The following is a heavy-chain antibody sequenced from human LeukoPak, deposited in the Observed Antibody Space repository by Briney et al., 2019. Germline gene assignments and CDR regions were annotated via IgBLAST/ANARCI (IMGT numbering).Heavy chain of an antibody. Sequence: SGPTLVKPTQTLTLTCTFSGFSLSTSGVGVGWIRQPPGKALEWLALIYWDDNKRYSPSLKSRLTITKDTSKNQVVLTMTNMDPVDTATYYCARRGGYGSGSYYDYWGQGTLVSVSS. CDR1: GFSLSTSGVG. J-gene: IGHJ4*02. V-gene: IGHV2-5*02. D-gene: IGHD3-10*01. CDR2: IYWDDNK. CDR3: ARRGGYGSGSYYDY.